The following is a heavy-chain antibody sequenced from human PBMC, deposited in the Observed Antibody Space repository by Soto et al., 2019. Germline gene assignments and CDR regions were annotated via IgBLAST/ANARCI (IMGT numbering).Heavy chain of an antibody. J-gene: IGHJ4*02. CDR3: VRQAGGASTPGDDY. CDR2: VNPDTGDT. V-gene: IGHV1-8*01. CDR1: GYTFDAFD. Sequence: QVQLVQSGAEVKKPGASVKVSCKASGYTFDAFDINWVRQATGQGLEWMGWVNPDTGDTAYTQRFPGRVSMTRYTSINTAYMELNSLTFDDTAVYYCVRQAGGASTPGDDYWGQGTLVTVSS. D-gene: IGHD2-15*01.